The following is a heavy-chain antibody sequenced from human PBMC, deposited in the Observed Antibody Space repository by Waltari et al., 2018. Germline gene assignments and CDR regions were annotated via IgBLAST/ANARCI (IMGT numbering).Heavy chain of an antibody. V-gene: IGHV4-59*01. CDR2: IYYSGST. D-gene: IGHD2-2*01. CDR1: GGSIRSYY. J-gene: IGHJ6*03. CDR3: ARDSREPAANYYYYYYMDV. Sequence: QVQLQESGPGLVKPSETLSLTCTVSGGSIRSYYWIWIRQPPGKGLEWIGYIYYSGSTNYNPSLKSRVTISVDTSKNQFSLKLSSVTAADTAVYYCARDSREPAANYYYYYYMDVWGKGTTVTVSS.